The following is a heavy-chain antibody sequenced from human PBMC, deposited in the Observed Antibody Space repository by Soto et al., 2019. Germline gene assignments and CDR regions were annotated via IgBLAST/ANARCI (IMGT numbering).Heavy chain of an antibody. CDR2: MYHSGST. V-gene: IGHV4-30-2*01. J-gene: IGHJ4*02. Sequence: PSETLSLTCAVSGGSISSGGYSWSWIRQPPGKGLEWIGYMYHSGSTYYNPSLKSRVTISIDRSKNQFSLKLSSVTAADTAVYYCARVPDYRGQGILVTGSS. D-gene: IGHD2-2*01. CDR3: ARVPDY. CDR1: GGSISSGGYS.